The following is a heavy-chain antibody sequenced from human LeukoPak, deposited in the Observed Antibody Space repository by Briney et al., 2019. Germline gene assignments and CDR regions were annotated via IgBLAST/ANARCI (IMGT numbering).Heavy chain of an antibody. V-gene: IGHV4-38-2*02. CDR2: IYHSGST. CDR3: ARDPYILTGSDY. Sequence: PSETLSLTCTVSGYSISSGYYWGWIRQPPGKGLEWIGSIYHSGSTYYNPSLKSRVTISVDTSKNQFSLKLSSVTAADTAVYYCARDPYILTGSDYWGQGTLVTVSS. CDR1: GYSISSGYY. D-gene: IGHD3-9*01. J-gene: IGHJ4*02.